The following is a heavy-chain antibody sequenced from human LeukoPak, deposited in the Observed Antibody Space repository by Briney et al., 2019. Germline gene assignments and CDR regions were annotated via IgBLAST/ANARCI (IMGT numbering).Heavy chain of an antibody. V-gene: IGHV3-43*01. CDR1: GFTFDDYT. CDR2: ISWDGGST. D-gene: IGHD4-23*01. J-gene: IGHJ4*02. Sequence: GGSLRLSCAASGFTFDDYTMHWARQAPGKGLEWVSLISWDGGSTYYADSVKGRFTISRDNSKNSLYLQMNSLRTEDTALYYCAKDDGGNSGLMDYWGQGTLVTVSS. CDR3: AKDDGGNSGLMDY.